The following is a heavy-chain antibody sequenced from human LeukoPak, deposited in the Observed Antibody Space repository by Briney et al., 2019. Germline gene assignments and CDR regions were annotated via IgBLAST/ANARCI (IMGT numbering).Heavy chain of an antibody. J-gene: IGHJ5*02. D-gene: IGHD4-17*01. CDR2: ISWNSGSI. CDR3: AKDMAYGDYVGWFDP. Sequence: PGGSLRLSCAASGFTFSSYAMSWVRQAPGKGLEWVSGISWNSGSIGYADSVKGRFTISRDNAKNSLYLQMNSLRAEDTALYYCAKDMAYGDYVGWFDPWGQGTLVTVSS. V-gene: IGHV3-9*01. CDR1: GFTFSSYA.